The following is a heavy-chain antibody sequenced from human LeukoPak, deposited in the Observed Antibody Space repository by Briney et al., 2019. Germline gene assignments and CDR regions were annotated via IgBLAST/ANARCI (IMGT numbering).Heavy chain of an antibody. Sequence: SETLSLTCTVSGGSISNYYWSWIGQTPGKGLEWIGYIHTSGSTYYNPSLKSRVTISVDTSKNQFSLKLTSVTAADTAVYYCARGYYDTSAYSNPFDFWGQGTLVTVSS. CDR3: ARGYYDTSAYSNPFDF. CDR2: IHTSGST. D-gene: IGHD3-22*01. CDR1: GGSISNYY. V-gene: IGHV4-4*09. J-gene: IGHJ4*02.